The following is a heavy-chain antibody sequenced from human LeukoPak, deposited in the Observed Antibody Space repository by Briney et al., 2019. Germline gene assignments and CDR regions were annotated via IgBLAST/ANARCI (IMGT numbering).Heavy chain of an antibody. CDR3: ARDPNGYYYDSSGSTFDY. V-gene: IGHV1-46*01. D-gene: IGHD3-22*01. Sequence: GASVKVSCKASGYTFTSYYMHWVRQAPGQGLEWMGIINPSGGSTSYAQKFQGRVTMTRDTSTSTVYMELSSLRSEDTAVYYCARDPNGYYYDSSGSTFDYWGQGTLVTVSS. CDR1: GYTFTSYY. CDR2: INPSGGST. J-gene: IGHJ4*02.